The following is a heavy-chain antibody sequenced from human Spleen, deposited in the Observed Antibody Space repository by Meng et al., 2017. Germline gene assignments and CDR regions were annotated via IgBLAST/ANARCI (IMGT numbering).Heavy chain of an antibody. J-gene: IGHJ4*02. D-gene: IGHD2-2*01. Sequence: RQVQRGAQVKEPGSQSKISCSPVCDNYTGYSSHWGRRAPGQGLEWMERINPKNGSTHYAQKFQARSTMTIDTSISTAYMELRSLRSEDIAVYYYAREGEPIVVVPAAMELGSDYWGQGTLVTVSS. CDR3: AREGEPIVVVPAAMELGSDY. CDR1: CDNYTGYS. CDR2: INPKNGST. V-gene: IGHV1-2*06.